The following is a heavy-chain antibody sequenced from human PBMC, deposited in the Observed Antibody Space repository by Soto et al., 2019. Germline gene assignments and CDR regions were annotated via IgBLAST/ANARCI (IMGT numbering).Heavy chain of an antibody. D-gene: IGHD3-10*01. J-gene: IGHJ6*02. Sequence: GSVSLSFAASGFTFSSYWMHWVSQAPGKGLVWVSRMNEDGGTTDYADSVKGRFTISRDNAKNTLYLQMNSLRVEDTAVYYCASDLSGRADVWGHGTTVTVSS. CDR1: GFTFSSYW. CDR3: ASDLSGRADV. V-gene: IGHV3-74*01. CDR2: MNEDGGTT.